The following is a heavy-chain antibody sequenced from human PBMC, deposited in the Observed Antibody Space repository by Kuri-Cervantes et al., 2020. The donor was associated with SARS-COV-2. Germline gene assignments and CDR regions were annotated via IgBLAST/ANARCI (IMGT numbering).Heavy chain of an antibody. J-gene: IGHJ6*02. D-gene: IGHD2-8*01. CDR1: GYTFTSYA. CDR2: INAGNGNT. CDR3: ARGQGTNGVHYGMDV. Sequence: ASVKVSCKASGYTFTSYAMHWVRQAPGQRLEWMGWINAGNGNTKYSQKFQGRVTITRDTSASTAYMELSSLRSEDTAVYYCARGQGTNGVHYGMDVWGQGTTVTVSS. V-gene: IGHV1-3*01.